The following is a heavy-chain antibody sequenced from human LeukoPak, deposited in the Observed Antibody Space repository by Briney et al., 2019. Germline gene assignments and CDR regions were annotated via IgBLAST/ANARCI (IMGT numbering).Heavy chain of an antibody. CDR1: GFTFSNYG. J-gene: IGHJ4*02. CDR3: ARDLTQLALFDY. V-gene: IGHV3-33*01. CDR2: IWYDGSNR. D-gene: IGHD6-13*01. Sequence: GGSLRLSCAASGFTFSNYGMHWVRQAPGKGLEWVAVIWYDGSNRYYADSVKGRFTLSRDNSKNTLFLQMNSLRPEDTAVYFCARDLTQLALFDYWGQGTLVTVSS.